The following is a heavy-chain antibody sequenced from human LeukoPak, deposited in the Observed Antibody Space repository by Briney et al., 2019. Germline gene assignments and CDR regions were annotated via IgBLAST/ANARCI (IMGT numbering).Heavy chain of an antibody. J-gene: IGHJ4*02. CDR3: AYLGLSSDWNDVPGPQIDH. V-gene: IGHV3-23*01. D-gene: IGHD1-1*01. Sequence: GGSLRLSCTASGFTFRDLAMNWVRQAPGKGLEWVSTLSASGSITYYADAVKGRFTISRDDSKNMLYLHMSSLIVDDTAVYYCAYLGLSSDWNDVPGPQIDHWGQGMLVSVSS. CDR1: GFTFRDLA. CDR2: LSASGSIT.